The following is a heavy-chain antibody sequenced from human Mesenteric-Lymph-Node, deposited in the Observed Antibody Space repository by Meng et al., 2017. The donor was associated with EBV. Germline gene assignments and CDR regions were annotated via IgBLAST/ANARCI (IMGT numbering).Heavy chain of an antibody. J-gene: IGHJ4*02. CDR1: GGSISSGVYY. CDR3: ARVSTSRFDY. Sequence: QVQLQESGPGLVKPSQXXALTCAVSGGSISSGVYYWNWIRQPPGKGLEWLGHIYYSGNTHYNPSLKSRLTISVDTSKNQFSLSLTFVTAADTAVYYCARVSTSRFDYWGQGSLVTVSS. CDR2: IYYSGNT. V-gene: IGHV4-30-4*01. D-gene: IGHD2-2*01.